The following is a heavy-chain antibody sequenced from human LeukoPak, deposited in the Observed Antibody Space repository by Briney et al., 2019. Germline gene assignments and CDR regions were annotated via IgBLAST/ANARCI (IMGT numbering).Heavy chain of an antibody. Sequence: PSETLSLTCTVSGGSISSSGYYWSWIRQPPGKGLEWIGEINHSGSTNYNPSLKSRVTISVDTSKNQFSLKLSSVTAADTAVYYCARGYSKFDPWGQGTLVTVSS. CDR3: ARGYSKFDP. CDR1: GGSISSSGYY. J-gene: IGHJ5*02. CDR2: INHSGST. D-gene: IGHD4-11*01. V-gene: IGHV4-39*07.